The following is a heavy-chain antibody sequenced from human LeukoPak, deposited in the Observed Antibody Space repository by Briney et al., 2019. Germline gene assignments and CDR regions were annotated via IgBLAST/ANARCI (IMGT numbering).Heavy chain of an antibody. Sequence: GGSLRLSCAASGFTFDDYAMHWVRQAPGKGLEWVSGISWNSGSIGYADSVKGRFTISRDNAKNSLYLQMNSLRAEDTALYYCAKDIEAAAGTFWFDPWGQGTLVTVSS. CDR2: ISWNSGSI. D-gene: IGHD6-13*01. V-gene: IGHV3-9*01. CDR3: AKDIEAAAGTFWFDP. J-gene: IGHJ5*02. CDR1: GFTFDDYA.